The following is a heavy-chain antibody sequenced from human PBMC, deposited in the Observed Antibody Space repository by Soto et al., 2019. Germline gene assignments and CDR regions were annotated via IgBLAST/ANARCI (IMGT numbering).Heavy chain of an antibody. V-gene: IGHV3-43*01. CDR2: ISWDGGST. CDR1: GLTFVDYT. CDR3: AKLDDSSGDDAFDI. J-gene: IGHJ3*02. D-gene: IGHD3-22*01. Sequence: GGSLRLSCAASGLTFVDYTIHWVRKAPGKGLEWVSLISWDGGSTYYADSVKGRFTISRDNSKNSLYLQMNSLRTEDTALYYCAKLDDSSGDDAFDIWGQGTMVTVSS.